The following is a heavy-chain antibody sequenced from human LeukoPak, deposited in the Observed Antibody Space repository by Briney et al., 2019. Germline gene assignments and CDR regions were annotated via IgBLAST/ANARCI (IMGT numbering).Heavy chain of an antibody. D-gene: IGHD3-22*01. J-gene: IGHJ4*02. CDR3: AKAEYYYDSSANYFDY. CDR2: ISGSGGST. CDR1: GFTFSSYG. Sequence: PGGYLRLSCAASGFTFSSYGMSWVRQAPGQGLEWGSAISGSGGSTYYADSVKGRFTISRDNSKNTLYLQLNSLRAEDTAVYYCAKAEYYYDSSANYFDYWGQGTLVTASS. V-gene: IGHV3-23*01.